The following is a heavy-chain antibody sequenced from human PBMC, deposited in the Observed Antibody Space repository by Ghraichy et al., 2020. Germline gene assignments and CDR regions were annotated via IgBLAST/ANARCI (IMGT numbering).Heavy chain of an antibody. Sequence: GESLNISCAASGFTFSSYAMSWVRQAPGKGLEWVSAISGSGGSTYYADSVKGRFTISRDNSKNTLYLQMNSLRAEDTAVYYCAKDLDTSYYYDSSGYYNHYWCQGTLVTVSS. J-gene: IGHJ4*02. V-gene: IGHV3-23*01. D-gene: IGHD3-22*01. CDR1: GFTFSSYA. CDR2: ISGSGGST. CDR3: AKDLDTSYYYDSSGYYNHY.